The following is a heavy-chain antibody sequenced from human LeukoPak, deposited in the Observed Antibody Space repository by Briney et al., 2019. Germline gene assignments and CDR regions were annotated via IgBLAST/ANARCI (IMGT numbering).Heavy chain of an antibody. Sequence: ASVKVSCKASGYTFTSYGISWVRQAPGQGLEWMGWISAYNGNTNFAQKLQGRVSMTTDTYTSTAYMDLTSLSSDDTAVYYCARDQAATNTQVRFCLDWGQGTLVTVSS. V-gene: IGHV1-18*01. CDR1: GYTFTSYG. CDR2: ISAYNGNT. D-gene: IGHD3-9*01. CDR3: ARDQAATNTQVRFCLD. J-gene: IGHJ4*02.